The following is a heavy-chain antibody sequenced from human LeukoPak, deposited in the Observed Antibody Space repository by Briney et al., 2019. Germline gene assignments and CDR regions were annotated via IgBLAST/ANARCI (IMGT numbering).Heavy chain of an antibody. D-gene: IGHD2-8*01. V-gene: IGHV4-39*02. Sequence: SETLSLTCTVSGGSISSSSYYWGWIRQPPGKGLEWIGSIYYSGSTYYNPSLKSRVTISVDTSKNQFSLKLSSVTAADAAVYYCAREHIVLMVYASNWFDPWGQGTLVTVSS. CDR1: GGSISSSSYY. CDR2: IYYSGST. J-gene: IGHJ5*02. CDR3: AREHIVLMVYASNWFDP.